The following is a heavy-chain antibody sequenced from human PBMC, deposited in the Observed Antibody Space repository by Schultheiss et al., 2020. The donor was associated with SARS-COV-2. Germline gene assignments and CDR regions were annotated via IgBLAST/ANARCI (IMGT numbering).Heavy chain of an antibody. D-gene: IGHD1-26*01. CDR1: GGSFSGYY. CDR3: ARDSAWELLMYYFDY. CDR2: IYHSGST. J-gene: IGHJ4*02. Sequence: SETLSLTCAVYGGSFSGYYWGWIRQHPGKGLEWIGSIYHSGSTYYNPSLKSRVTISVDTSKNQFSLKLSSVTAADTAVYYCARDSAWELLMYYFDYWGQGTLVTVSS. V-gene: IGHV4-34*01.